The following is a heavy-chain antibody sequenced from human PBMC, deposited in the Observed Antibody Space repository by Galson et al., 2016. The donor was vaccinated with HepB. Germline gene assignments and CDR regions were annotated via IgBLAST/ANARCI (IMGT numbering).Heavy chain of an antibody. CDR2: IYSGGST. J-gene: IGHJ3*02. CDR1: GFSVGSYY. D-gene: IGHD2-21*02. CDR3: SVKSGLVVPAGEAFDI. Sequence: SLRLSCAASGFSVGSYYMSWVRQAPGKGLEYVSIIYSGGSTDYADSVKGRFTISRGNSKDTLYLQMNNLRAEDTAVYYCSVKSGLVVPAGEAFDIWGLGTMVTVAS. V-gene: IGHV3-53*01.